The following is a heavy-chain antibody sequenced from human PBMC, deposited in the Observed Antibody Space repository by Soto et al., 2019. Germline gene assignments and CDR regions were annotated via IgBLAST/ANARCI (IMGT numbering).Heavy chain of an antibody. D-gene: IGHD6-13*01. CDR3: ARDLAAGDL. V-gene: IGHV1-46*01. Sequence: QEQLVQSGAEVKEPGASVKVSCKASGYTFINYYIHWVRQAPGQGLVWMALITPMGVRTNYAQEFQGRVTLTSDTFTSTVSMELSSLSFADTALFDCARDLAAGDLWGQGALVTVSS. J-gene: IGHJ5*02. CDR1: GYTFINYY. CDR2: ITPMGVRT.